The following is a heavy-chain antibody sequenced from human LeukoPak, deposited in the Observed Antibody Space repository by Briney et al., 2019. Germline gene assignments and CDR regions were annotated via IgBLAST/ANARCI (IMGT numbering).Heavy chain of an antibody. V-gene: IGHV3-48*03. D-gene: IGHD4-17*01. CDR1: GFTFSSYE. CDR2: ISSSGSTI. Sequence: GGSLRLSCAASGFTFSSYEMNWVRQAPGKGLEWVSYISSSGSTIYYADSVKGRFTISRDNAKNSLYLQMNSLRAEDTAVYYCARIIMSTGGGSYYYYGMDVWGKGTTVTVSS. J-gene: IGHJ6*04. CDR3: ARIIMSTGGGSYYYYGMDV.